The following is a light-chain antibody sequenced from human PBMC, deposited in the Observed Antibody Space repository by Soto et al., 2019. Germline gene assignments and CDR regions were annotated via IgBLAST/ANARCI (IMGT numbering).Light chain of an antibody. J-gene: IGKJ1*01. CDR2: HAS. CDR1: QNIRSS. Sequence: DIQMTQSPSTLSASVGDRVTITCRASQNIRSSLAWYQQKSGKTPKVLIYHASNLQSGVPSRFSGSGSGTEFTLTISSLQPDDFATYYCQQYNSYSFGQGTKVDIK. CDR3: QQYNSYS. V-gene: IGKV1-5*01.